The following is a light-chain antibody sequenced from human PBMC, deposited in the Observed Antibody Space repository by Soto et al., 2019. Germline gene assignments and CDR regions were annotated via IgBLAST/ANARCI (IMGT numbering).Light chain of an antibody. J-gene: IGKJ5*01. V-gene: IGKV3-15*01. CDR3: QQRNIWPPVT. Sequence: EIVMTQSPGTLSVSPGERATLSCRASQTVSRHLAWYQQKPGQAPRLLIFGASTRATGIPDRFSGSGSGTDFTLTISSLQSEDFAVYYCQQRNIWPPVTFGQGTRLEIK. CDR2: GAS. CDR1: QTVSRH.